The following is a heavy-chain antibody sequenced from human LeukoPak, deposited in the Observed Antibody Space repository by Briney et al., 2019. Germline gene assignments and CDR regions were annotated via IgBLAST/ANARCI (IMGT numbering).Heavy chain of an antibody. V-gene: IGHV3-30-3*01. CDR1: GFTFNTFS. Sequence: PGGSLGLSCAASGFTFNTFSMYWVRQAPGKGLEWVALISHSGSEKYYADSVEGRFTISRDNSRNTLYLQMNSLSVEDTAFYYCAKDLANSWTTDYWGQGTLVTVSS. CDR3: AKDLANSWTTDY. CDR2: ISHSGSEK. J-gene: IGHJ4*02. D-gene: IGHD1-1*01.